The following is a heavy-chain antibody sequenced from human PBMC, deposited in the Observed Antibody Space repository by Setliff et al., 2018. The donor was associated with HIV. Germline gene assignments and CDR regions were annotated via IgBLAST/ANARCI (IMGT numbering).Heavy chain of an antibody. CDR1: GDSITSNDDY. J-gene: IGHJ5*02. V-gene: IGHV4-39*02. CDR3: ARYRSKLDWFAP. Sequence: SETLSLTCTVSGDSITSNDDYWSWIRQPPGKGLLWIGIDHYNGRAYYDPSLKSRVSISVDSSQTHFSLRLRSVTASDSAVYYCARYRSKLDWFAPWGQGALVTVSS. D-gene: IGHD1-26*01. CDR2: DHYNGRA.